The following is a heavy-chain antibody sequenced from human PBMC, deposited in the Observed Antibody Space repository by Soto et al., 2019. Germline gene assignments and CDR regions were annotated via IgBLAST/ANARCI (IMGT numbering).Heavy chain of an antibody. V-gene: IGHV5-10-1*01. J-gene: IGHJ6*02. CDR2: IDPSDSYT. D-gene: IGHD3-10*01. CDR1: GYSFTSYW. Sequence: EVQLVQSGEEVKKPGESLRISCKGSGYSFTSYWISWVRQMPGKGLEWMGRIDPSDSYTNYSPSFQGHVTISADKSISTAYLQWSSLKASETAMYYCARRAMLRGVPTYGMDVWGPGTTVTVSS. CDR3: ARRAMLRGVPTYGMDV.